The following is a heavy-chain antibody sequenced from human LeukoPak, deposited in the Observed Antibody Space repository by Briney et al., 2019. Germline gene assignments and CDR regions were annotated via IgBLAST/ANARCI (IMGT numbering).Heavy chain of an antibody. V-gene: IGHV4-34*01. J-gene: IGHJ3*02. CDR2: INHSGST. D-gene: IGHD2-15*01. CDR1: GGSFSGYY. CDR3: ARAVEVDDAFDI. Sequence: SETLSLTCAVYGGSFSGYYWSWVRQPPGKGLEWIGEINHSGSTNYNPSLKSRVTISVDTSKNQFSLKLSSVNAADTAVYYCARAVEVDDAFDIWGQGTMVTVSS.